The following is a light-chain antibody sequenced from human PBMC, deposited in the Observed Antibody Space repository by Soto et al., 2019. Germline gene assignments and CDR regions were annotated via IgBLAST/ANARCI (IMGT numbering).Light chain of an antibody. V-gene: IGLV2-14*01. Sequence: QSALTQPASVSGSPGQSITISCTGTSSDVGSYDYVSWYQQHPGKAPQLMIYDVSDRPSGVSNRFSGSKSGNTASLTISWLQAEDEADYYCSSYTSSITLVFGTGTKVTVL. CDR2: DVS. CDR3: SSYTSSITLV. J-gene: IGLJ1*01. CDR1: SSDVGSYDY.